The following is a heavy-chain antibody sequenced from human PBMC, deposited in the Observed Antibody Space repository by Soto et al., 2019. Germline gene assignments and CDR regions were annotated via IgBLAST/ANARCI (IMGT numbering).Heavy chain of an antibody. CDR3: ARDDILTGYYDDPSRNYYYYGMDV. V-gene: IGHV1-69*13. CDR1: GGTFSSYA. Sequence: WASVKVSCKASGGTFSSYAISWVRQAPGQGLEWMGGIIPIFGTANYAQKFQGRVTITADESTSTAYMELSSLRSEDTAVYYCARDDILTGYYDDPSRNYYYYGMDVWGQGTTVTVSS. J-gene: IGHJ6*02. CDR2: IIPIFGTA. D-gene: IGHD3-9*01.